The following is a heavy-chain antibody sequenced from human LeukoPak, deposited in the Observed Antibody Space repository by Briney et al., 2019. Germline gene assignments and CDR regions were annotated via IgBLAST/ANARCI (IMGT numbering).Heavy chain of an antibody. J-gene: IGHJ4*02. D-gene: IGHD2-2*01. Sequence: QPGGSLRVSCVASGFTFSSYAMSWVRQAPGKGLEWVSAISGSGGSRYYADSVKGRFTISRDNAKNTLYLQMNSLRAEDTGVYYCAKAPPYCSSSSCYSPYDYWGQGTLVTVSS. CDR2: ISGSGGSR. V-gene: IGHV3-23*01. CDR3: AKAPPYCSSSSCYSPYDY. CDR1: GFTFSSYA.